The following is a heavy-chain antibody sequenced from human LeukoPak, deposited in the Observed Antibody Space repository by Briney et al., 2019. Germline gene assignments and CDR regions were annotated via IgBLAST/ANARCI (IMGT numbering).Heavy chain of an antibody. Sequence: GGSLRLSCAASGLTVSSNYMSWVSQAPGKGLEWVSVIYGGGSTSYEDSVKGRFNISRDNSKNTLYLQMNSLRADDTAVYYCARDRSDGNYYMVVWGKGTTVVVSS. CDR2: IYGGGST. CDR3: ARDRSDGNYYMVV. CDR1: GLTVSSNY. V-gene: IGHV3-53*01. D-gene: IGHD5-24*01. J-gene: IGHJ6*03.